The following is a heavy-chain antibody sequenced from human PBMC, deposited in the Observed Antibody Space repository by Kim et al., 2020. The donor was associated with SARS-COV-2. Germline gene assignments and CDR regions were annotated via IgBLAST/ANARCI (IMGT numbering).Heavy chain of an antibody. V-gene: IGHV3-7*01. CDR2: IKTDGSET. D-gene: IGHD3-10*01. Sequence: GGSLRLSCAASGFTFSNYWMSWVRQAPGKGLEWVAIIKTDGSETYYVASVEGQFIISRHNAKNSLYLQMNILRADDTAVAYCARDWAGGPAIGDDWGQGTLVTVSS. J-gene: IGHJ4*02. CDR3: ARDWAGGPAIGDD. CDR1: GFTFSNYW.